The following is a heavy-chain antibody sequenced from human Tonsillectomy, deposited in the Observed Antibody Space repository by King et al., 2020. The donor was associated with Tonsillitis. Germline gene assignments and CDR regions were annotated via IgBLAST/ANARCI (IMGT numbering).Heavy chain of an antibody. CDR3: AKRSGDIFGPLDY. CDR2: ISGRAGKT. D-gene: IGHD4-17*01. CDR1: GFTMNSYA. V-gene: IGHV3-23*04. Sequence: VQLVESGGDLVQPGGSLRLSCAVSGFTMNSYAMNWVRQAPGKGREWVSGISGRAGKTYDADSVKGRFTISRDTSKNTLYLQMNGLGAEDTALYYCAKRSGDIFGPLDYWGQGTLVAVSS. J-gene: IGHJ4*02.